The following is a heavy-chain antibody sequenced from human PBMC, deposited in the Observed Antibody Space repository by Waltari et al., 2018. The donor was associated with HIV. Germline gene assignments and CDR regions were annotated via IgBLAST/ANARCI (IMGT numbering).Heavy chain of an antibody. Sequence: QVQLVESGGGLVRPGGSLRLSCAGSGFTFSDYYMSWIRQSAEKVLEWISYISSSGGTMYYADSVKGRFTISRDNAKNSLYLQMNSLRGEDTAVYFCVRVAIATGYYYYYGVDVWGQGTTVTVSS. CDR2: ISSSGGTM. J-gene: IGHJ6*02. D-gene: IGHD1-1*01. CDR1: GFTFSDYY. V-gene: IGHV3-11*01. CDR3: VRVAIATGYYYYYGVDV.